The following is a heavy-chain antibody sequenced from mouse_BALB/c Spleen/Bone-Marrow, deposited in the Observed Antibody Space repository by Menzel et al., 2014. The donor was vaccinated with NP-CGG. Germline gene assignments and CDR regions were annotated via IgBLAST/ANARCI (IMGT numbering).Heavy chain of an antibody. D-gene: IGHD2-1*01. CDR1: GYSFTTYW. CDR2: IHPSDSET. Sequence: QVQLKQSGTEVVRPGASVKLSCKASGYSFTTYWMNWVKQRPGQGLEWIGMIHPSDSETRLNQKFKVKATLTVDKSSSTAYMQLNSPTSEDSAVYYCAREKVYYGICKFAYWGQGTLVTVSA. V-gene: IGHV1-74*01. J-gene: IGHJ3*01. CDR3: AREKVYYGICKFAY.